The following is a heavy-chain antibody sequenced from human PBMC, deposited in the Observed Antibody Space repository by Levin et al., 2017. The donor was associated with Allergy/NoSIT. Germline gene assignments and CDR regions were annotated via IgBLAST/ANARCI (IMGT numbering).Heavy chain of an antibody. CDR2: IKSKTDGETT. CDR3: TTAHSTSRDY. D-gene: IGHD6-13*01. V-gene: IGHV3-15*01. Sequence: GESLKISCAASGFTFSNPLMNWVRQAPGKGLEWVGRIKSKTDGETTDYAAPVKGRFTISRDDSKNTLSLQMHSLKTEDTAVYYCTTAHSTSRDYWGQGTLVTVSS. CDR1: GFTFSNPL. J-gene: IGHJ4*02.